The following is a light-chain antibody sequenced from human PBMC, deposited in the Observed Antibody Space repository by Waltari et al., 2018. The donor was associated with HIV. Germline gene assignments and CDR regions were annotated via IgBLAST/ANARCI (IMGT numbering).Light chain of an antibody. J-gene: IGLJ2*01. CDR3: QTWGTGIVV. V-gene: IGLV4-69*01. Sequence: QLVLTQSPSASASLGASVKLTCTLSSGHSSYALAWHQQQPKKGPRYLMKLNSDGSHFKGDGIPDRFSGSSSGAERYLTISSLQSEDEADYYCQTWGTGIVVFGGGTKLTVL. CDR1: SGHSSYA. CDR2: LNSDGSH.